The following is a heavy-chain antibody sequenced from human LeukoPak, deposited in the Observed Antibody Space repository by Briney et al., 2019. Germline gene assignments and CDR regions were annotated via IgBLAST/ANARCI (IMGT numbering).Heavy chain of an antibody. CDR1: GFIVDTNN. V-gene: IGHV3-53*01. CDR2: LLSEGRT. J-gene: IGHJ4*02. Sequence: PGGSVRLSCAASGFIVDTNNMTWVRQAPGKGLEGVSLLLSEGRTYYADSVKGRFIISSDNSKNSLYLQMSNLSVEDKDTSYCARERGGFWSGYYPFWGQGTLVTVSS. D-gene: IGHD3-3*01. CDR3: ARERGGFWSGYYPF.